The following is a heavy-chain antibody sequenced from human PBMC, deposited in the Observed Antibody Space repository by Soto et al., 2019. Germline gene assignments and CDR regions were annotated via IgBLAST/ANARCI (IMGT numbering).Heavy chain of an antibody. Sequence: SETLSLTCTVSGGSISSYYWSWIRQPPGKGLEWIGYIYYSGSTNYNPSLKSRVTISVDTSKNQFSLKLSSVTAADTAVYYCARELSRGGTRYYYGMDVWGQGTTVTVYS. CDR3: ARELSRGGTRYYYGMDV. V-gene: IGHV4-59*01. J-gene: IGHJ6*02. CDR2: IYYSGST. CDR1: GGSISSYY. D-gene: IGHD1-7*01.